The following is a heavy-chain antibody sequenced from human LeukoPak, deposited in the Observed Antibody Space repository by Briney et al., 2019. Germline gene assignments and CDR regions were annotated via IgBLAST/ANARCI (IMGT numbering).Heavy chain of an antibody. CDR3: ASAYCGGDCTPYWYFDL. D-gene: IGHD2-21*02. Sequence: SETLSLTCTVSGGSISSSSYYWGWIRQPPGEGLEWIGSIYYSGSTYYNPSLKSRVTISVDTSKNQFSLKLSSVTAADTAVYYCASAYCGGDCTPYWYFDLWGRGTLVTVSS. V-gene: IGHV4-39*07. CDR2: IYYSGST. J-gene: IGHJ2*01. CDR1: GGSISSSSYY.